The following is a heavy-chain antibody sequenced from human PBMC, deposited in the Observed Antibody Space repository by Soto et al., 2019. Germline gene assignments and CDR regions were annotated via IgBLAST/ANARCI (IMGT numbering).Heavy chain of an antibody. CDR1: GFTFSSYA. CDR3: ARDQGACYQLDSYYYYYGMDV. Sequence: GGSLRLSCAASGFTFSSYAMSWVRQAPGKGLEWVSAISGSGGSTYYADSVQGRFTIPRDNSKNTLYLQMNSLRAEDTAVFYCARDQGACYQLDSYYYYYGMDVWGQGTTVTVSS. D-gene: IGHD2-2*01. CDR2: ISGSGGST. J-gene: IGHJ6*02. V-gene: IGHV3-23*01.